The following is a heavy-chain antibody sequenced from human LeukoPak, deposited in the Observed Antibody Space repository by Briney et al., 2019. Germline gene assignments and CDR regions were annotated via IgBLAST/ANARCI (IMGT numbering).Heavy chain of an antibody. J-gene: IGHJ5*02. D-gene: IGHD4-17*01. CDR1: GYSFTNYW. Sequence: GESLKISCKSSGYSFTNYWIGWVRQMPGKGLEWMGFIYPSDSDTRYSPSFQGQVTISADKSISIAYLQWSSLKASDTAMYYCARGGAYGDYGGWFDPWGQGTLVTVSS. CDR3: ARGGAYGDYGGWFDP. V-gene: IGHV5-51*01. CDR2: IYPSDSDT.